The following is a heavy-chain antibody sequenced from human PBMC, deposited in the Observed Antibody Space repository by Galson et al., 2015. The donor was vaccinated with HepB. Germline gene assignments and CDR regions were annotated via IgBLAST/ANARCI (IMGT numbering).Heavy chain of an antibody. V-gene: IGHV3-30*04. CDR1: GFTFSSYA. CDR3: ARVEHSAAAGLHDY. Sequence: SLRLSCAASGFTFSSYAMHWVRQAPGKGLEWVAVISYDGSNKYYADSMKGRFTISRDNSKNTLYLQMNSLRAEDTAVYYCARVEHSAAAGLHDYWGQGTLVTVSS. CDR2: ISYDGSNK. D-gene: IGHD6-13*01. J-gene: IGHJ4*02.